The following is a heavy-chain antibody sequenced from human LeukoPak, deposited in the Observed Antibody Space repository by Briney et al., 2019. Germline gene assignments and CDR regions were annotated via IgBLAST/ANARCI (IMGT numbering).Heavy chain of an antibody. J-gene: IGHJ4*02. Sequence: SGPTLVKPTQTLTLTCTLSGFSLSTSGVGVGWIRQPPEKAPEWLALIYWNDDKRYSPSLKSRLTITKDTSKNQVVLTMTNMDPVDTATYYCARSSSSWYDFDYWGQGTLVTVSS. CDR1: GFSLSTSGVG. CDR3: ARSSSSWYDFDY. D-gene: IGHD6-13*01. V-gene: IGHV2-5*01. CDR2: IYWNDDK.